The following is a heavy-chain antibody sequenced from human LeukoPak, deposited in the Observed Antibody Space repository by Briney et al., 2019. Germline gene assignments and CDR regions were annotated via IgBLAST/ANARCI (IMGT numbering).Heavy chain of an antibody. CDR2: IYYSGST. V-gene: IGHV4-59*01. Sequence: SETLPLTCTVSGGSISSYYWSWIRQPPGKRLEWIGHIYYSGSTNYNPSLKSRVTISVDTSKNQFSLKLSSVTAADTAVYYCATRSSIWSGYQDTLYYFDSWGQGTLVTVSS. J-gene: IGHJ4*02. CDR3: ATRSSIWSGYQDTLYYFDS. CDR1: GGSISSYY. D-gene: IGHD3-3*01.